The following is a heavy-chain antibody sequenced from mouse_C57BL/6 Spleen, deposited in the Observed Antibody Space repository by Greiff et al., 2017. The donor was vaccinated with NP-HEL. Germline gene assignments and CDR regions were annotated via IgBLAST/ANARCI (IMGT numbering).Heavy chain of an antibody. CDR3: ARIGGSYYYGSSAWYFDV. J-gene: IGHJ1*03. CDR2: IYIGNGYT. CDR1: GYTFTSYG. Sequence: VQLKQSGAELVRPGSSVKMSCKTSGYTFTSYGINWVKQRPGQGLEWIGYIYIGNGYTEYNEKFKGKATLTSDTSSSTAYMQLSSLTSEDSAIYFCARIGGSYYYGSSAWYFDVWGTGTTVTVSS. D-gene: IGHD1-1*01. V-gene: IGHV1-58*01.